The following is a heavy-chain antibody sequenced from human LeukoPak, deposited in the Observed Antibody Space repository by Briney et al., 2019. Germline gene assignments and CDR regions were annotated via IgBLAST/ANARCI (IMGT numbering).Heavy chain of an antibody. V-gene: IGHV4-34*01. Sequence: SETLSLTCAVYGGSFSGYYWSWIRQPPGKGLEWIGEINHSGSTNYNPSLKSRVTISVDTSKNQFSLKLSSVIAADTAVYYCARGRVVAWFDPWGQGTLVTVSS. D-gene: IGHD2-2*01. CDR3: ARGRVVAWFDP. CDR1: GGSFSGYY. CDR2: INHSGST. J-gene: IGHJ5*02.